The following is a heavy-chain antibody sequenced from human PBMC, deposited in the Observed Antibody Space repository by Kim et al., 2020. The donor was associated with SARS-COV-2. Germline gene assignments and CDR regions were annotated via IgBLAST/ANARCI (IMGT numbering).Heavy chain of an antibody. CDR3: ARNPTGGSYFIDC. J-gene: IGHJ4*02. D-gene: IGHD1-26*01. Sequence: AVSVQGRLSISREQSKNTLDLQMNSLRAEDTAVYYCARNPTGGSYFIDCWGQGALVTVSS. V-gene: IGHV3-33*01.